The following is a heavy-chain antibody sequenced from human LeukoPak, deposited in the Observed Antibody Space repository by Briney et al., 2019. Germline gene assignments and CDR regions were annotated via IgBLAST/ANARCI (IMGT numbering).Heavy chain of an antibody. CDR1: GGSLSGHY. CDR2: IHPSGST. J-gene: IGHJ4*02. Sequence: SETLSLTCAVYGGSLSGHYWSWIRQPPGKGLEGIGEIHPSGSTNYNPSLKSRVIISVDTSKNQFSLKLSSVTAADTAVYDCARGDDYRKTGYWGQGTLVTVTS. V-gene: IGHV4-34*01. D-gene: IGHD4-11*01. CDR3: ARGDDYRKTGY.